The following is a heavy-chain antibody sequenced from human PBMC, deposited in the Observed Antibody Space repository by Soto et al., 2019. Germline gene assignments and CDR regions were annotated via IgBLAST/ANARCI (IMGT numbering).Heavy chain of an antibody. V-gene: IGHV3-30-3*01. CDR2: ISYDGSNK. CDR1: GFTFSSYA. Sequence: GGSLRLSCAASGFTFSSYAMHWVRQAPGKGLEWVAVISYDGSNKYYADSVKGRFTISRDNSKNKLYLQMNSLRAEDTAVYYCARDYDFWSGPYYYYGMDVWGQGTTVTV. CDR3: ARDYDFWSGPYYYYGMDV. D-gene: IGHD3-3*01. J-gene: IGHJ6*02.